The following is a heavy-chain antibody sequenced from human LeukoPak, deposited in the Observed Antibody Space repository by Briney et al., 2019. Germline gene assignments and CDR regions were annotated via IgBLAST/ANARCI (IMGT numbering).Heavy chain of an antibody. V-gene: IGHV4-59*01. CDR1: GASISRYY. D-gene: IGHD6-19*01. CDR2: IYYSGST. CDR3: ARVPYTSGWYYFDY. Sequence: PSETLSLTCSVSGASISRYYWSWIRQPPGKGLEWIPYIYYSGSTDYNPSLKSRVTISVDTSKNQFSLKLSSVTAADTGVYYCARVPYTSGWYYFDYWGQGTLVTVSS. J-gene: IGHJ4*02.